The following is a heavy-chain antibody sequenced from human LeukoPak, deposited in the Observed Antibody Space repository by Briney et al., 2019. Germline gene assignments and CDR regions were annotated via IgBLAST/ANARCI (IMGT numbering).Heavy chain of an antibody. Sequence: SETLSLTCNVSGGSISSYYWNWIRQPPGKGLEWIGYIYYSGSTNYNPSLKSRVTISVDTSKNQFSLKLSSVTAADTAVYYCARELYYYDSSGYPADYFDSWGQGTLVTVSS. CDR3: ARELYYYDSSGYPADYFDS. D-gene: IGHD3-22*01. CDR2: IYYSGST. CDR1: GGSISSYY. V-gene: IGHV4-59*01. J-gene: IGHJ4*02.